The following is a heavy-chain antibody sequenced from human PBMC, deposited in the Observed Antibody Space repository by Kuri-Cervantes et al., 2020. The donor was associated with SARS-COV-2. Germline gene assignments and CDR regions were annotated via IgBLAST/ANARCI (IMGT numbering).Heavy chain of an antibody. V-gene: IGHV3-23*01. CDR1: GFTFSSYA. Sequence: GESLKISCAASGFTFSSYAMSWVRQAPGKGLEWVSAISGSGGSTYYADSVKGRFTISRDNSKNTLYLQMNGLRAEDTAVYYCAKDTFNSGYAQWDYFDYWGQGTLVTVSS. CDR3: AKDTFNSGYAQWDYFDY. CDR2: ISGSGGST. J-gene: IGHJ4*02. D-gene: IGHD5-12*01.